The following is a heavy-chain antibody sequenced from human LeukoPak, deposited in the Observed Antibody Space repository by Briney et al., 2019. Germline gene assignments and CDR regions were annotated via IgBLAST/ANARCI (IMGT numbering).Heavy chain of an antibody. CDR1: GYTFTSYD. CDR2: MNPNSGNT. D-gene: IGHD5-12*01. J-gene: IGHJ4*02. CDR3: ARVNRRWGYSGYDLGY. Sequence: ASVKASCKASGYTFTSYDINWVRQATGQGLEWMGWMNPNSGNTGYAQKFQGRVTMTRNTSISTAYMELSSLRSEDTAVYYCARVNRRWGYSGYDLGYWGQGTLVTVSS. V-gene: IGHV1-8*01.